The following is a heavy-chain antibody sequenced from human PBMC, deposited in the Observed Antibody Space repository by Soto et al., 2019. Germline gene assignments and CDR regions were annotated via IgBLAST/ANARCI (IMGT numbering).Heavy chain of an antibody. CDR3: ARGGLTGYYSGYFDY. V-gene: IGHV4-30-2*01. D-gene: IGHD3-9*01. CDR1: GGSISSGGYS. J-gene: IGHJ4*02. Sequence: QLQLQESGSGLVKPSQTLSLTCAVSGGSISSGGYSWSWIRQPPGKGLEWIGYIYHSGSTYYNPFLKSRVTISVDRSKNQFSLKLSSVTAADTAVYYCARGGLTGYYSGYFDYWGQGTLVTVSS. CDR2: IYHSGST.